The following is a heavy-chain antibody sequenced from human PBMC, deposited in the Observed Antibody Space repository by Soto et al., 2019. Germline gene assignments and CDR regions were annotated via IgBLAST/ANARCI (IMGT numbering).Heavy chain of an antibody. V-gene: IGHV4-34*01. CDR3: ARVRDWFDP. Sequence: SETLSLTCAVYGGSFSGYYWNWIRQPPGKGLEWIGEIDHSGYTNYNPSLKSRVTISVDTSKNQFSLRLTSVTAADTAVYYCARVRDWFDPWGQGTQVTVSS. CDR2: IDHSGYT. J-gene: IGHJ5*02. CDR1: GGSFSGYY. D-gene: IGHD3-3*01.